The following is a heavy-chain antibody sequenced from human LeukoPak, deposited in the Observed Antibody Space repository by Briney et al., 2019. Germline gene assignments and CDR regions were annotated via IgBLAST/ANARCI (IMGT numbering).Heavy chain of an antibody. CDR1: GGTFSSYT. J-gene: IGHJ6*02. V-gene: IGHV1-69*13. CDR3: ARDPSRATMVRGVFYYYGMDV. Sequence: SVKVSCKASGGTFSSYTISWVRQAPGQGLEWMGGIIPIFGTANYAQKFQGRATITADESTGTAYMELSSPRSEDTAVYYCARDPSRATMVRGVFYYYGMDVWGQGTTVTVSS. CDR2: IIPIFGTA. D-gene: IGHD3-10*01.